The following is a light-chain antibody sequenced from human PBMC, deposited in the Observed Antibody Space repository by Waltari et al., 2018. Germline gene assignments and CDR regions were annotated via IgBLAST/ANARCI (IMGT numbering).Light chain of an antibody. CDR2: WAS. CDR3: QQYDKWLRYS. CDR1: PRVLYSSHNKDY. Sequence: DIVMTQSPDSLAVSLGERATINCKSSPRVLYSSHNKDYLAWYQQKPVQPPKLLIYWASTRESGVPDRFSGSGSGTDFTLVISSLQSEDFAVYYCQQYDKWLRYSFGQGTKLEIK. V-gene: IGKV4-1*01. J-gene: IGKJ2*01.